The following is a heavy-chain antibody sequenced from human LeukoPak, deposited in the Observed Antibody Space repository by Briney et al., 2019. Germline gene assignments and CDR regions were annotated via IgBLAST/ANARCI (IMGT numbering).Heavy chain of an antibody. CDR2: IKQDGSEK. V-gene: IGHV3-7*01. J-gene: IGHJ6*03. D-gene: IGHD1-14*01. Sequence: GGSLRLSCAASGFTFSAYWMSWVRQAPGKGLEWVANIKQDGSEKYYVDSVKGRFTISRDNAKNSLYLQMNSLRAEDTAMYYCARGRAPVGNPLPYMDVWGEGNTVTVSS. CDR1: GFTFSAYW. CDR3: ARGRAPVGNPLPYMDV.